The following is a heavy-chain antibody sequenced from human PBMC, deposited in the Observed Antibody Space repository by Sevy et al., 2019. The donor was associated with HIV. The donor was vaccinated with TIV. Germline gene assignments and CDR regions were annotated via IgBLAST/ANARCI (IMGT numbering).Heavy chain of an antibody. CDR2: ISGSGGSGDKT. CDR1: GFTFSSYA. D-gene: IGHD3-22*01. V-gene: IGHV3-23*01. J-gene: IGHJ4*02. Sequence: GGSLRLSCAASGFTFSSYAMNWVRQAPGKGLEWVSGISGSGGSGDKTNYADSLKGRFTFTRDDYKNSLYLQLNSLRAEDTAIYYCARKYDSSGYFDYWGQGTLVTVSS. CDR3: ARKYDSSGYFDY.